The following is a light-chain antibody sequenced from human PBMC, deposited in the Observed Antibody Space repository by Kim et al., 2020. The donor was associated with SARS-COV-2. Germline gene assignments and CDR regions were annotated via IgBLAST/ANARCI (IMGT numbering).Light chain of an antibody. CDR1: HGVTSNY. CDR2: YPS. CDR3: QQYTNSPLT. Sequence: PGARATLSFRASHGVTSNYLAWYLQKPGQAPRLLVFYPSNSATDLPDRFSGSVSGTDCTLSVSGLEPDDSAVYYCQQYTNSPLTLGQFTNV. V-gene: IGKV3-20*01. J-gene: IGKJ1*01.